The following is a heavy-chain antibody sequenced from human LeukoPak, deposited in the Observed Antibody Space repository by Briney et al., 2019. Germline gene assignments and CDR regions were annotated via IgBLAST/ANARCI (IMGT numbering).Heavy chain of an antibody. D-gene: IGHD6-13*01. V-gene: IGHV3-21*01. J-gene: IGHJ4*02. Sequence: GGSLRLSCAASGFTFSSYSINWVRQAPGKGLEWVSSISSSSSYIYYADSVKGRFTISRDNAKNSLYLQMNSLRAEDTAVYYCARGYSSSWDQRSHYYFDYWGQGTLVTVSS. CDR1: GFTFSSYS. CDR3: ARGYSSSWDQRSHYYFDY. CDR2: ISSSSSYI.